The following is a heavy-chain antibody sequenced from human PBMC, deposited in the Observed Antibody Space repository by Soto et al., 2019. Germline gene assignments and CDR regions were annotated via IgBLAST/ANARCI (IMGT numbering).Heavy chain of an antibody. J-gene: IGHJ4*02. CDR1: GFTFSSYA. V-gene: IGHV3-23*01. CDR2: ITGDGGDT. CDR3: AKGSATSRPYYFDY. Sequence: LRLSCVASGFTFSSYAMSWVRQAPGKGLEWVSAITGDGGDTFHADSVRGRLTISRDNSRNTLYLQMDSLRAEDTALYYCAKGSATSRPYYFDYWGQGSLSPSPQ.